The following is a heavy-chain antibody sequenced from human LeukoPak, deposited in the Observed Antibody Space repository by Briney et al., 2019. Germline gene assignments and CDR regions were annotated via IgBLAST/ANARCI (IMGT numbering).Heavy chain of an antibody. CDR3: ACTVGADIPDAFDI. Sequence: EASVKVSCKASGYTITSYGINWVRQAPGQGLEWMGWISAYNGNTNYAQKLQGRVTLTTDTSTNTAYMELRSLRPDDTAVYYCACTVGADIPDAFDIWGQGTMVTVSS. CDR2: ISAYNGNT. J-gene: IGHJ3*02. D-gene: IGHD1-26*01. V-gene: IGHV1-18*01. CDR1: GYTITSYG.